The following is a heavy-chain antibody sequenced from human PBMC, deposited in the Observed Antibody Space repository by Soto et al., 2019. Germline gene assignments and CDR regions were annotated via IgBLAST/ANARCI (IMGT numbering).Heavy chain of an antibody. CDR3: ARATSIAARQFDY. CDR2: INPNSGGT. Sequence: ASVKVSCKASGYTFTGYYMHWVRQAPGQGLEWMGWINPNSGGTNYAQKFQGRVTMNRDTSISTAYMELSRLRSDDTAVYYCARATSIAARQFDYWGQGTMVTVSS. V-gene: IGHV1-2*02. D-gene: IGHD6-6*01. J-gene: IGHJ4*02. CDR1: GYTFTGYY.